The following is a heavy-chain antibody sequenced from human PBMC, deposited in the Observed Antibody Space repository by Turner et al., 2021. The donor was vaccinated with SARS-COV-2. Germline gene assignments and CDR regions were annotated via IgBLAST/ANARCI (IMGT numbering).Heavy chain of an antibody. CDR2: IRGSGGST. CDR3: VVPAAVMWATMGAFDI. CDR1: GFTFSNYA. V-gene: IGHV3-23*01. Sequence: EVQLLESAGGLVQPGGSLRLSCAASGFTFSNYAMSWVSQAPGKGLEWVSAIRGSGGSTFYADSVKGRFTISRDNSKNTLYLQMNSLRAEDTAVYYCVVPAAVMWATMGAFDIWGQGTMVTVSS. D-gene: IGHD5-12*01. J-gene: IGHJ3*02.